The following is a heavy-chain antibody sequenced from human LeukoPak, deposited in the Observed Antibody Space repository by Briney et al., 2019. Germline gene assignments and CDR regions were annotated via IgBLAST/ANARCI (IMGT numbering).Heavy chain of an antibody. CDR3: ARKLTLRPYGMDV. CDR1: GGTFSSYA. CDR2: IIPIFGTA. V-gene: IGHV1-69*13. Sequence: SVKVSCKASGGTFSSYAISWVRQAPGQGLEWMGGIIPIFGTANYAQKFQGRVTITADESTSTAYMELSSLRSEDTAVYYCARKLTLRPYGMDVWGQGTTVTVSS. J-gene: IGHJ6*02. D-gene: IGHD3-3*01.